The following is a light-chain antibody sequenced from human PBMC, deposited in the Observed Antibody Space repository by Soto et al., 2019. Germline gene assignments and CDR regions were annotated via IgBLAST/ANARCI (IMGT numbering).Light chain of an antibody. CDR3: AAWDDRVNGVV. Sequence: QSVLTQPPSVSGTPGQSITISCSGSSSNIGTYTLNWYQHLPGTAPKLLFSTYDQRPPGVADRFAGSKSVTSASLAISGLQSEHEADYYCAAWDDRVNGVVFGGGTKLTVL. J-gene: IGLJ2*01. V-gene: IGLV1-44*01. CDR1: SSNIGTYT. CDR2: TYD.